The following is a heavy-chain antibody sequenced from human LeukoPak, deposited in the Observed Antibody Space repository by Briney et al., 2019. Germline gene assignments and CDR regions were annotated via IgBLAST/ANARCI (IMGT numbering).Heavy chain of an antibody. CDR3: TREPINGDCQFDY. J-gene: IGHJ4*02. D-gene: IGHD2-21*02. Sequence: GGSLRLSCAASGFIFTNYFMSWVRQAPGKGLEWVASIKHDGSEKYYVDSVRGRFTISRDNTMNSLYLQMSSLRAEDTAVYYCTREPINGDCQFDYWGQGTLVTVSS. V-gene: IGHV3-7*01. CDR2: IKHDGSEK. CDR1: GFIFTNYF.